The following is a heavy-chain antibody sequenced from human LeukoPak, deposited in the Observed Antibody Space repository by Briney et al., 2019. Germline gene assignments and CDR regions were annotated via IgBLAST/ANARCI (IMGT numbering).Heavy chain of an antibody. J-gene: IGHJ6*02. D-gene: IGHD3-16*01. CDR2: IYTSGST. Sequence: KASETLSLTCTVSGGSISSYYWNWIRQPAGKGLEWIGRIYTSGSTNYNPSLKSRVAMSIDTSKNQFSLKLSSVTAADTAVYYCARHQLGYYYGMDVWGQGTTVTVSS. CDR3: ARHQLGYYYGMDV. CDR1: GGSISSYY. V-gene: IGHV4-4*07.